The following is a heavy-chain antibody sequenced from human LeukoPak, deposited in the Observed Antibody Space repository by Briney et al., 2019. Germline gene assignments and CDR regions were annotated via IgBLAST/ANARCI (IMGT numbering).Heavy chain of an antibody. CDR3: ARAPANWEDAFDI. J-gene: IGHJ3*02. D-gene: IGHD7-27*01. V-gene: IGHV4-39*01. Sequence: PSETLSLTCTVSGDSISSNHYYWGWVRQPPGRGLEWIGSVYYSGNVDYNASLKSRVTVSVGTSNNQFSLKLTSLTTADTAVYYCARAPANWEDAFDIWGQGTMVTVSS. CDR1: GDSISSNHYY. CDR2: VYYSGNV.